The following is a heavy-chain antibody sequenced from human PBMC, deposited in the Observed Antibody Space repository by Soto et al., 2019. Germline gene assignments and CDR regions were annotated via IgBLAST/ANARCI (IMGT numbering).Heavy chain of an antibody. CDR2: ISSSSSYI. CDR1: GFTFSSYS. V-gene: IGHV3-21*01. Sequence: EVQLVESGGGLVKPGGSLRLSCEASGFTFSSYSMNWVRQVPGKGLEWVSSISSSSSYIYYADSVKGRFTISRDNAKNSLYLQMNSLRAEDTAVYYCAGLRGAGAYYYMDVWGKGTTVTVSS. CDR3: AGLRGAGAYYYMDV. D-gene: IGHD1-26*01. J-gene: IGHJ6*03.